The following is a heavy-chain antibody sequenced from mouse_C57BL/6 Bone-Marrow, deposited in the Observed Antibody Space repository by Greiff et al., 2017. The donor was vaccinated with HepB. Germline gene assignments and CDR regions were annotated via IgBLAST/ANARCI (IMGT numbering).Heavy chain of an antibody. J-gene: IGHJ1*03. D-gene: IGHD2-5*01. Sequence: VQLKESGPELVKPGASVKIPCKASGYTFTDYNMDWVKQSHGKSLEWIGDINPNNGGTIYNQKFKGKATLTVDKSSSTAYMELRSLTSEDTAVYYCARNSNYVFYWYFDVWGTGTTVTVSS. CDR2: INPNNGGT. V-gene: IGHV1-18*01. CDR3: ARNSNYVFYWYFDV. CDR1: GYTFTDYN.